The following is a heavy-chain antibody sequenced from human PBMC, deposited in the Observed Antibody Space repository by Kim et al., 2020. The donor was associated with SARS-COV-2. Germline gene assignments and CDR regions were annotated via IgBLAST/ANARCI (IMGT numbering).Heavy chain of an antibody. Sequence: ASVKVSCKASGYTFTSYGISWVRQAPGQGLEWMGWISAYNGNTNYAQKLQGRVTMTTDTSTSTAYMELRSLISDDTAVYYCARVEDLVTATSFCVYWGQGTLVTVSS. D-gene: IGHD2-21*02. V-gene: IGHV1-18*01. CDR2: ISAYNGNT. CDR3: ARVEDLVTATSFCVY. J-gene: IGHJ4*02. CDR1: GYTFTSYG.